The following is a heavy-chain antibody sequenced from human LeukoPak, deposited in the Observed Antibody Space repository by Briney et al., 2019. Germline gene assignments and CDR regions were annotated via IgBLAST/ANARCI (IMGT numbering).Heavy chain of an antibody. D-gene: IGHD3-16*01. V-gene: IGHV4-59*01. CDR2: ISYSGST. CDR3: ARGPFGGVVNWFDP. J-gene: IGHJ5*02. Sequence: TPSETLSLTCTVSGVSINTYYWSWIRQPPGKGLEWIGYISYSGSTNYNPSLKSRVTISVDTSKNQFSLKLTSVTAADTAVYYCARGPFGGVVNWFDPWGQGTPVTVSS. CDR1: GVSINTYY.